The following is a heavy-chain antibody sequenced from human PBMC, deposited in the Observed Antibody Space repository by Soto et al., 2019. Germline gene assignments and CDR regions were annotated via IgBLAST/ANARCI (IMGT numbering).Heavy chain of an antibody. CDR2: INAGNGNT. CDR1: GYTLTELS. CDR3: ARDQGCSSTSCYGVYYYYGMDV. J-gene: IGHJ6*02. V-gene: IGHV1-3*01. Sequence: GASVKVSCKVSGYTLTELSMHCARQAPGQRLEWMGWINAGNGNTKYSQKFQGRVTITRDTSASTAYMELSSLRSEDTAVYYCARDQGCSSTSCYGVYYYYGMDVWGQVTTVTVSS. D-gene: IGHD2-2*01.